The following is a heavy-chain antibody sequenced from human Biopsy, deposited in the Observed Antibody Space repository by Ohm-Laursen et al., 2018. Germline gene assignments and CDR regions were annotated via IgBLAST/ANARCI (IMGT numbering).Heavy chain of an antibody. CDR2: INPSGGT. CDR1: DGSFSGYY. D-gene: IGHD2-2*01. V-gene: IGHV4-34*01. Sequence: SQTLSLTCVVYDGSFSGYYWSWLRQSPGMGLEWIGEINPSGGTNYNPSLAGRVSISLDTSKIHLALKLSSVTAADTAVYYCASVAGPRTDYYYSNMDVWGRGTTVTVSS. J-gene: IGHJ6*02. CDR3: ASVAGPRTDYYYSNMDV.